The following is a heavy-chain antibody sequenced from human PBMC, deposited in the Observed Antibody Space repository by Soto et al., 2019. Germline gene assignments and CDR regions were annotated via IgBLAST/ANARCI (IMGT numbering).Heavy chain of an antibody. CDR3: GRDSGYSSSWYWFDP. J-gene: IGHJ5*02. D-gene: IGHD6-13*01. CDR1: GGTFSSYT. Sequence: GASVKVSCKASGGTFSSYTISWVRQAPGQGLEWMGRIIPILGIANYAQKFQGRVTITADKSTSTAYMELSSLRSEDTAVYYCGRDSGYSSSWYWFDPWGQGTLVTVSS. V-gene: IGHV1-69*04. CDR2: IIPILGIA.